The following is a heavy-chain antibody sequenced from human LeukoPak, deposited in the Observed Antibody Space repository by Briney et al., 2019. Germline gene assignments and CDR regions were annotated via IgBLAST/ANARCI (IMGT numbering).Heavy chain of an antibody. CDR2: ISGSGGRT. CDR3: ARVKRDCSGGSCYSFDY. D-gene: IGHD2-15*01. J-gene: IGHJ4*02. CDR1: GFTFNTYA. V-gene: IGHV3-23*01. Sequence: GGSLRLSCAASGFTFNTYAINWVRQAPGKGLEWVSAISGSGGRTYYSDSVKGRFTISRDNSKNTLYLQMNSLRAEDTAVYYCARVKRDCSGGSCYSFDYWGQGTLVTVSS.